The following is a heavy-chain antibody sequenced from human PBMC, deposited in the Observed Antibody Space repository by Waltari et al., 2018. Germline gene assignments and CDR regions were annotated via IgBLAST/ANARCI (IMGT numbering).Heavy chain of an antibody. CDR3: ARAEPSAVAGTRAFDY. CDR2: IYYSGST. CDR1: GGSISSYY. D-gene: IGHD6-19*01. Sequence: HLHYSFPLLFNPSYTLSLTCTVSGGSISSYYWSWIRQPPGKGLEWIGYIYYSGSTNYNPSLKSRVTISVDTSKNQFSLKLSSVTAADTAVYYCARAEPSAVAGTRAFDYWGQGTLVTVSS. V-gene: IGHV4-59*12. J-gene: IGHJ4*02.